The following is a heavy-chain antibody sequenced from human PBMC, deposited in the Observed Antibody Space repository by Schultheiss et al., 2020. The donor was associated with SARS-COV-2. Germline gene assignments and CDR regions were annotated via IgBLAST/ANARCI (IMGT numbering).Heavy chain of an antibody. CDR2: IYYSGST. J-gene: IGHJ6*02. CDR3: ARGRGTGSYRPDGYGMDV. Sequence: SETLSLTCTVSGGSISSSSYYWGWIRQPPGKGLEWIGSIYYSGSTYYNPSLKSRVTISVDTSKNQFSLKLSSVTAADTAVYYCARGRGTGSYRPDGYGMDVWGQGTTVTVSS. CDR1: GGSISSSSYY. V-gene: IGHV4-39*07. D-gene: IGHD3-16*02.